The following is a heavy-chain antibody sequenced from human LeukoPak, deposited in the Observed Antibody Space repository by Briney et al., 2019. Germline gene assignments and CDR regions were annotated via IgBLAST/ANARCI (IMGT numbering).Heavy chain of an antibody. Sequence: GGSLRLSCAASGFTFSSYSMNWVRQAPGKGLEWVLYISSSSTIYYADSVKGRFTISRDNAKNSLYLQMNSLRAEDTAVYYCARDEIVATLINDYWGQGTLVTVSS. V-gene: IGHV3-48*01. CDR2: ISSSSTI. D-gene: IGHD5-12*01. CDR3: ARDEIVATLINDY. CDR1: GFTFSSYS. J-gene: IGHJ4*02.